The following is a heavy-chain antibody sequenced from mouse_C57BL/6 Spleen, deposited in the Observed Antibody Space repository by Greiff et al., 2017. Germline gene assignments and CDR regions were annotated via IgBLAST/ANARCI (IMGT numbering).Heavy chain of an antibody. CDR1: GFTFSSYA. Sequence: EVKLMESGEGLVKPGGSLKLSCAASGFTFSSYAMSWVRQTPEKRLEWVAYISSGGDYTYYAATVQGRFTISRDNARNTLYLQMSSLTSEDTAMXYCTRVNYYGSSPYYFDYWGQGTTLTVSS. D-gene: IGHD1-1*01. CDR3: TRVNYYGSSPYYFDY. J-gene: IGHJ2*01. V-gene: IGHV5-9-1*02. CDR2: ISSGGDYT.